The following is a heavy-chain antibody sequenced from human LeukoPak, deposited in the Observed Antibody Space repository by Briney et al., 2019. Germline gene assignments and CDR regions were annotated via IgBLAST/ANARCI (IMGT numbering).Heavy chain of an antibody. D-gene: IGHD3-10*01. CDR3: ARDSPMVRGVTDY. CDR1: GGSFSGYY. Sequence: SETLSLTCAVYGGSFSGYYWSWIRQPPGKGLEWIGEINHSGSTNYNPSLKSRVTISVDTSKNQFSLKLSSVTAADTAVYYCARDSPMVRGVTDYWGQGTLVTVSS. CDR2: INHSGST. J-gene: IGHJ4*02. V-gene: IGHV4-34*01.